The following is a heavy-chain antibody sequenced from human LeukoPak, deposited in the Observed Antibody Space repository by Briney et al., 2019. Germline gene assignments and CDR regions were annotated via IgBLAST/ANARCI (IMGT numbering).Heavy chain of an antibody. D-gene: IGHD3-3*01. V-gene: IGHV3-9*01. J-gene: IGHJ4*02. Sequence: GGSLRLSCAASGFTFYDYAMHWVRQAPGKGLEWVSGISWNSGSIGYADSVKGRFTISRDNAKNSLYLQMNSLRAEDTALYYCAKESGSGYSRGFFDYWGQGTLVTVSS. CDR3: AKESGSGYSRGFFDY. CDR2: ISWNSGSI. CDR1: GFTFYDYA.